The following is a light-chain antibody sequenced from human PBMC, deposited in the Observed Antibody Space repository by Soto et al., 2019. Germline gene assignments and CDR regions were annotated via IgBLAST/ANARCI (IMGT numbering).Light chain of an antibody. CDR2: EGS. CDR3: CSYGGTSTYV. CDR1: SSDVGAYNL. J-gene: IGLJ1*01. Sequence: QSVLAQPASVSGSPGQSITTSCTGTSSDVGAYNLVSWYQHHPGKAPKLLVYEGSKRPSGVFNRFSGSKSGNTASLTISGLQADDEADYYCCSYGGTSTYVFGTGTKVTVL. V-gene: IGLV2-23*01.